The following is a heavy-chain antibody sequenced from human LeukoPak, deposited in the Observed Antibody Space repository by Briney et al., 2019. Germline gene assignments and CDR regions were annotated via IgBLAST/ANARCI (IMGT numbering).Heavy chain of an antibody. D-gene: IGHD3-3*01. Sequence: TGGSLRLSCAASGFTFSSYAMSWVRQAPGKGLEWVSAISGSGGSTYYADSVKGRFTISRDNAKNSLYLQMNSLRVEDTAVYYCARDEARGYDFRPQDHWGQGTLVSVSS. V-gene: IGHV3-23*01. CDR1: GFTFSSYA. CDR2: ISGSGGST. J-gene: IGHJ4*02. CDR3: ARDEARGYDFRPQDH.